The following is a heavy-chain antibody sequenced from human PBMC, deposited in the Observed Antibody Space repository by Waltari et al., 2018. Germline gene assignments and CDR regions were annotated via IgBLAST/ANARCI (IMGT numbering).Heavy chain of an antibody. D-gene: IGHD6-19*01. Sequence: EVQLVESGGGMVRPGGSLRLSFAAPWFPFIDYGMIWVRQVPGKGLEWVSGINWSGARTSYADSVMGRFTVSRDNAMNSLYLEMSSLRAEDTALYYCVREVFGSGWRESYFFDYWGQGTLVTVSS. CDR3: VREVFGSGWRESYFFDY. J-gene: IGHJ4*02. V-gene: IGHV3-20*03. CDR1: WFPFIDYG. CDR2: INWSGART.